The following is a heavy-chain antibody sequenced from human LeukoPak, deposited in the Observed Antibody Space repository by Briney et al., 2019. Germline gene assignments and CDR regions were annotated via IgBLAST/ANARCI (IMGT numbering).Heavy chain of an antibody. Sequence: PSETLSLTCSVSGGSISGYYWSWIRQPPGKGLEWIGDIYYSGSANYDPSLKGRVTISLDTSKNHFSLTLTSVTAVDTAVYYCTRSDSGYDSGDYWGQGTLVTVSS. CDR3: TRSDSGYDSGDY. D-gene: IGHD6-25*01. J-gene: IGHJ4*02. CDR2: IYYSGSA. V-gene: IGHV4-59*01. CDR1: GGSISGYY.